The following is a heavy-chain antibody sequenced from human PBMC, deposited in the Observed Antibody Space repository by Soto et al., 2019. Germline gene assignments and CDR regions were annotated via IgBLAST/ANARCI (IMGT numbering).Heavy chain of an antibody. CDR1: GFTFSSYW. CDR3: ASALRGYSSSWPFDY. V-gene: IGHV3-7*01. CDR2: IKQDGSEK. J-gene: IGHJ4*02. Sequence: GGSLRLSCAASGFTFSSYWMSWVRQAPGKGLEWVANIKQDGSEKYYVDSVKGRFTISRDNAKNSLYLQMNSLRAEDTAVYYCASALRGYSSSWPFDYWGQGTLVTVSS. D-gene: IGHD6-13*01.